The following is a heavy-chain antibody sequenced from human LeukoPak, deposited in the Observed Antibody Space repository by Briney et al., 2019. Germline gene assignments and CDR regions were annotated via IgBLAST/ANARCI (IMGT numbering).Heavy chain of an antibody. Sequence: QPGGSLRLACAASGFNLNSYWMHWVRQAPGKGLVWVSRINIDGSDITYADSVKGRFTTSRDNARNTVYLQMNSLRADDTAVYYCARDSPWLPDPYWGQGTLVTVSS. CDR1: GFNLNSYW. CDR2: INIDGSDI. CDR3: ARDSPWLPDPY. V-gene: IGHV3-74*03. D-gene: IGHD5-24*01. J-gene: IGHJ4*02.